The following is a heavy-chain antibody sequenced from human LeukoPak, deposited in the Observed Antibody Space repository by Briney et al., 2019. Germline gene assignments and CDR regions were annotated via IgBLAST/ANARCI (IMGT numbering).Heavy chain of an antibody. CDR3: AREVPAATGDYFDY. D-gene: IGHD2-2*01. J-gene: IGHJ4*02. Sequence: VASVKVSCKASGYTFTGYYMHWVRQAPGQGLEWMGWINPNSGGTNYAQKFQGRVTMTRDTSISTAYMELSRLRSDDMAVYYCAREVPAATGDYFDYWGQGTLVTVSS. CDR2: INPNSGGT. V-gene: IGHV1-2*02. CDR1: GYTFTGYY.